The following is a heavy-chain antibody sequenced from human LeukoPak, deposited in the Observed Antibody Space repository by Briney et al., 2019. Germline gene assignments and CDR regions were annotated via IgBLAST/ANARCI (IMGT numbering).Heavy chain of an antibody. Sequence: GGSLRLSCAASGFTFSNAWMNWVRQAPGKGLEWVAVIWYDGSNKYYADSVKGRFTISRDNSKNTLYLQMNSLRAEDTAVYYCARGGAGNYFDYWGQGTLVTVSS. D-gene: IGHD1-26*01. CDR2: IWYDGSNK. J-gene: IGHJ4*02. CDR3: ARGGAGNYFDY. V-gene: IGHV3-33*08. CDR1: GFTFSNAW.